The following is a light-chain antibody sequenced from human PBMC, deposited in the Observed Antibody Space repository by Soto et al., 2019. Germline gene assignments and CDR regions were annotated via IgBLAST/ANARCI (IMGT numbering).Light chain of an antibody. Sequence: DIVMTQSPVSLAFTPRDPSSISCRSSQSLVYSNGYNYLDWYVQKAGQSPQLLIYLGSNRASGVPDRFSGSGSGTDFTLKISRAEAEDVGVYYCMQGTHWPITFGQGTRLEI. J-gene: IGKJ5*01. CDR3: MQGTHWPIT. CDR2: LGS. CDR1: QSLVYSNGYNY. V-gene: IGKV2-28*01.